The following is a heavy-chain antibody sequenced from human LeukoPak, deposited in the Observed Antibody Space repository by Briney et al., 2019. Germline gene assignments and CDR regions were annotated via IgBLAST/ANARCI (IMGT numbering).Heavy chain of an antibody. CDR3: ARGGYSYGYRTTYYYYMDV. V-gene: IGHV4-59*08. Sequence: SETLSLTCSVSGGFISNYYWSWIRQPPGKGLEWIGYIHYSGSTNYNPSLKSRVTISVDMSKNQFSLKLSSVTAADTAVYYCARGGYSYGYRTTYYYYMDVWGKGTTVTVSS. CDR1: GGFISNYY. D-gene: IGHD5-18*01. CDR2: IHYSGST. J-gene: IGHJ6*03.